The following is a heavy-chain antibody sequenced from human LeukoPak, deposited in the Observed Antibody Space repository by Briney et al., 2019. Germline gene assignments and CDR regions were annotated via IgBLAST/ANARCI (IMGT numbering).Heavy chain of an antibody. J-gene: IGHJ3*02. CDR2: ISGSGGST. Sequence: GGSLRLSCAGSGFTFSSYVMSWVRQAPGKGLEWVSVISGSGGSTYYADSVKGRFTVSRDNAKNSLYLQMNSLRSEGTAVYYCAKDRRPTYYSDSSGYYFRDAFDMWGQGTMVTVSS. CDR1: GFTFSSYV. CDR3: AKDRRPTYYSDSSGYYFRDAFDM. V-gene: IGHV3-23*01. D-gene: IGHD3-22*01.